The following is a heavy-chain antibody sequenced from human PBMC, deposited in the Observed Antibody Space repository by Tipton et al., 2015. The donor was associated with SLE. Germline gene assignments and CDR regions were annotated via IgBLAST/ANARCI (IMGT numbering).Heavy chain of an antibody. Sequence: TLSLTCAVYGGSFSGYYWSWIRQPPGKGLEWIGYIYYSGSTNYNPSLKSRVTISVDTSKNQFSLKLSSVTAADTAVYYCARREAACYDKGFQHWGQGTLVTVSS. CDR3: ARREAACYDKGFQH. J-gene: IGHJ1*01. CDR1: GGSFSGYY. D-gene: IGHD3-22*01. V-gene: IGHV4-34*01. CDR2: IYYSGST.